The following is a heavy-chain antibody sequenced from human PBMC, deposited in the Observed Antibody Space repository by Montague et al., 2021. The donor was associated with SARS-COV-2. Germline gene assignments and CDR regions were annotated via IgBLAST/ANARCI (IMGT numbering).Heavy chain of an antibody. V-gene: IGHV3-48*03. Sequence: SLRLSCAASGFTSSSYEMNWVRQAPGRGLEWVSYISSSGSTIYYADSXKGRFTISRDNAKNSLYLQMNSLRAEDTAVYYCARSYVLRFLEWLPYFDYWGQGTLATVSS. CDR2: ISSSGSTI. CDR3: ARSYVLRFLEWLPYFDY. CDR1: GFTSSSYE. J-gene: IGHJ4*02. D-gene: IGHD3-3*01.